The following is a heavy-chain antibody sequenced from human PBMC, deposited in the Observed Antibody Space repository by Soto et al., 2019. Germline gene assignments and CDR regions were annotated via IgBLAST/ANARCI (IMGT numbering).Heavy chain of an antibody. V-gene: IGHV3-21*01. CDR2: ISSSSSYI. D-gene: IGHD2-15*01. J-gene: IGHJ6*03. Sequence: EVQVVESGGGLVKPGGSLRLSCAASGFTLSTYSMNWVRQAPGKGLEWVSSISSSSSYIYYADSVKGRFTISRDNANNTLYLQIKSLRAEDTAVDYCARDGGPGGYYYYYYIDVWGKGATVIVSS. CDR3: ARDGGPGGYYYYYYIDV. CDR1: GFTLSTYS.